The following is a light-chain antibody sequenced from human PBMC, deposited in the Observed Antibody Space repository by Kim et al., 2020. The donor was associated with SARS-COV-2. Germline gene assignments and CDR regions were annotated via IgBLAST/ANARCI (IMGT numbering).Light chain of an antibody. CDR2: RDS. CDR1: KLGDKY. J-gene: IGLJ2*01. CDR3: QAWDSSTVV. V-gene: IGLV3-1*01. Sequence: VSPGQTAGITGSGVKLGDKYVCWYQQKPGQSPVLVIYRDSKRPSGIPERFSGSNSGNTATLTISGTQAMDEADYYCQAWDSSTVVFGGGTQLTVL.